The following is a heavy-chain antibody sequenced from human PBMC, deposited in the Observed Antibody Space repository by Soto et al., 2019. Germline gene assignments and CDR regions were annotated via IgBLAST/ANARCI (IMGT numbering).Heavy chain of an antibody. CDR2: IYYSGST. Sequence: SSETLSLTCTVSGGSISSYYWSWIRQPPGKGLEWIGYIYYSGSTNYNPSLKSRVTISVDTSKNQFSLKLSSVTAADTAVYYCARVSGYDWFDPWGQGTLVTVSS. CDR3: ARVSGYDWFDP. D-gene: IGHD5-12*01. J-gene: IGHJ5*02. CDR1: GGSISSYY. V-gene: IGHV4-59*01.